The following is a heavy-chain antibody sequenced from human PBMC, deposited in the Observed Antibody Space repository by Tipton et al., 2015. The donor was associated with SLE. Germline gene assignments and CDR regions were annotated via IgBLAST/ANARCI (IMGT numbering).Heavy chain of an antibody. CDR1: GFTFNSYA. J-gene: IGHJ4*02. D-gene: IGHD1/OR15-1a*01. CDR2: ISGGGGST. V-gene: IGHV3-23*01. CDR3: AKFEKTTDFYLDS. Sequence: SLRLSCVASGFTFNSYAMSWVRRAPRKGLEWVSAISGGGGSTYYADFVKGRFSISIDKSKKTLFLQMNSLRVDDTATYYCAKFEKTTDFYLDSWGQGTLVSVSS.